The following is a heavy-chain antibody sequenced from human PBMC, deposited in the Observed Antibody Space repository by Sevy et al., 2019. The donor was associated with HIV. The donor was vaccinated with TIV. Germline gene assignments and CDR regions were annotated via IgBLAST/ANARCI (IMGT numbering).Heavy chain of an antibody. J-gene: IGHJ3*01. CDR2: VNPKSGGT. D-gene: IGHD6-19*01. V-gene: IGHV1-2*06. Sequence: ASVTVSCQASGYTFTGHYMHWVRQAPGQGLEWMGRVNPKSGGTNYAQKFQGRVTMTMYTSIITAYMELSSLRSDDTAVYYCSRADNIGWSTLDAFDLWGQGTMVTVSS. CDR3: SRADNIGWSTLDAFDL. CDR1: GYTFTGHY.